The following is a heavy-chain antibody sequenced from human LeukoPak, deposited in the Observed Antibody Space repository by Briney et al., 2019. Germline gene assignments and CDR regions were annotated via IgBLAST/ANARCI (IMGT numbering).Heavy chain of an antibody. Sequence: GGSLRLSCAASGFTFSSYDMHWVRQATGKGLEWVSAIGTAGDTYYPGSVKGRFTISRDNSKNTLYLQMNSLRAEDTAVYYCASNPVMVRGVIMHWGQGTLVTVSS. V-gene: IGHV3-13*01. CDR3: ASNPVMVRGVIMH. D-gene: IGHD3-10*01. CDR2: IGTAGDT. CDR1: GFTFSSYD. J-gene: IGHJ4*02.